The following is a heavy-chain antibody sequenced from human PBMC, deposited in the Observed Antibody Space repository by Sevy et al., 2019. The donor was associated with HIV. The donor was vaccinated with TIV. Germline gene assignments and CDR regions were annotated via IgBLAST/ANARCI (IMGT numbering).Heavy chain of an antibody. V-gene: IGHV1-24*01. CDR2: FAPKHGET. CDR3: ATEGLIYSSGSSRYQGDWFDP. Sequence: ASVKVSCKVSGYTLTQLSIHWVRQAPGKGLEWMGHFAPKHGETIYGQRFQGRVTMTEDTSTNTVYMQLISLTSEDAAVYYCATEGLIYSSGSSRYQGDWFDPWGQGTLVTVSS. CDR1: GYTLTQLS. D-gene: IGHD2-15*01. J-gene: IGHJ5*02.